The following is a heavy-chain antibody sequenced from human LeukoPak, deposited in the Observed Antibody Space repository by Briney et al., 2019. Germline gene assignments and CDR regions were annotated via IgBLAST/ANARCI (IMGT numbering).Heavy chain of an antibody. D-gene: IGHD3-10*01. J-gene: IGHJ4*02. CDR1: GGSFSGYY. CDR3: ARDLRGLDY. V-gene: IGHV4-34*01. Sequence: PSETLSLTCAVYGGSFSGYYWSWIRQPPGKGLEWIGEINHSGSTNYNPSLKSRATISVDTSKNQFSLKLSSVTAADTAVYYCARDLRGLDYWGQGTLVTVSS. CDR2: INHSGST.